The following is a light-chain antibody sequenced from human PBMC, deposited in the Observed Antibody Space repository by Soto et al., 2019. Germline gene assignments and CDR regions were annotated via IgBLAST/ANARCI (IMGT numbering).Light chain of an antibody. CDR1: QSVRSN. J-gene: IGKJ4*01. CDR2: GAS. V-gene: IGKV3-15*01. CDR3: QEYINWPSLT. Sequence: EIVLTQSPATLSVSPGERATLSCRASQSVRSNLAWYQQKPGQGPRLLIFGASTRATNIPARFSGSGSGTEFTLTISSLQSEDFAVYYCQEYINWPSLTFGGGTQ.